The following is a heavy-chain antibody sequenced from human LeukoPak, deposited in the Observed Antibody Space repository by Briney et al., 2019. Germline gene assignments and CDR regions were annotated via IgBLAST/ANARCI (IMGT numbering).Heavy chain of an antibody. Sequence: SETLSLTCTVSRGSISGYSWSWIRQSPGGGLEWIGYIYYSGDTAYDPSLRSRVTLSVDTSKNQFSLQLRSVTTADTAVYYCVRGPYGASISKWFDPWGQGTQVIVSP. CDR1: RGSISGYS. V-gene: IGHV4-59*01. J-gene: IGHJ5*02. CDR2: IYYSGDT. CDR3: VRGPYGASISKWFDP. D-gene: IGHD4/OR15-4a*01.